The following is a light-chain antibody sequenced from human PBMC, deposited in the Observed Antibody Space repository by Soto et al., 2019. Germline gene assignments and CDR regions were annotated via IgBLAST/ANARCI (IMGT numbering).Light chain of an antibody. J-gene: IGLJ1*01. CDR1: SSDVGSSDL. Sequence: QSVLTQPASVSGSPGQSITISCIGTSSDVGSSDLVSWYQQHPDTAPKLLIYGAGKQPSGVSNRFSGSKSGNTASLTISGLHAEHEADYYCCSYGSTSRYLFGTGTQVTV. V-gene: IGLV2-23*01. CDR2: GAG. CDR3: CSYGSTSRYL.